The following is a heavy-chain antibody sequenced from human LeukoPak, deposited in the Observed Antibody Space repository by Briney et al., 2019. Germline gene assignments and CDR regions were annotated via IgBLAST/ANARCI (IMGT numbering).Heavy chain of an antibody. CDR2: IYYSGST. D-gene: IGHD6-19*01. J-gene: IGHJ5*02. V-gene: IGHV4-59*01. Sequence: SETLSLTCTVSGGSISSYYWSWIRQPPGKGLEWIGYIYYSGSTNYNPSLKSRVTISVDTYKTQFSLKLSSVTAADTAVYYCARDTRGYSSGWSNWFDPWGQGTLVTVSS. CDR1: GGSISSYY. CDR3: ARDTRGYSSGWSNWFDP.